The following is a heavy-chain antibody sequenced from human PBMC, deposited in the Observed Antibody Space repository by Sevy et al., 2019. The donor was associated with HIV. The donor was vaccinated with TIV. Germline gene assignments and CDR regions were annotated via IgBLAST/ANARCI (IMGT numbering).Heavy chain of an antibody. Sequence: GGSLRLSCAASGFTFSSYSMNWVRQAPGKGLEWVSYISSSSTIYYADSVKGRFTISRDNAKNSLYLQMNSLRDEDTAVYYCARDPVMILYGMDVWGQGTTVTVSS. CDR1: GFTFSSYS. J-gene: IGHJ6*02. D-gene: IGHD3-16*01. V-gene: IGHV3-48*02. CDR2: ISSSSTI. CDR3: ARDPVMILYGMDV.